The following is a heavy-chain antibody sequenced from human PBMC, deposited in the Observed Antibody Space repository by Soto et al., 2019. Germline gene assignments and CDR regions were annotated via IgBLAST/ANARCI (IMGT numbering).Heavy chain of an antibody. D-gene: IGHD3-22*01. CDR3: ARSPIPTYYYDSSGPEGPFDY. CDR1: GYTFTSYG. CDR2: ISAYNGNT. Sequence: GASVKVSCKASGYTFTSYGISWVRQAPGQGLEWMGWISAYNGNTNYAQKLQGRVTMTTDTSTSTAYMELRSLRSDDTAVYYCARSPIPTYYYDSSGPEGPFDYWGQGTLVTVSS. J-gene: IGHJ4*02. V-gene: IGHV1-18*01.